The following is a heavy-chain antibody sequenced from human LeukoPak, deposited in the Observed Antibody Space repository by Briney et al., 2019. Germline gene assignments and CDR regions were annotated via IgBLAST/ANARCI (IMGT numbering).Heavy chain of an antibody. CDR2: IYYSGST. J-gene: IGHJ4*02. D-gene: IGHD1-26*01. V-gene: IGHV4-39*01. CDR3: ARSRIVMGAGYYFDY. Sequence: SETLSLTCTVSGVSISSSSYYWGWIRQPPGKGLEWIGSIYYSGSTYYNPSLKSRVTISVDTSKNQFSLKLSSVTAADTAVYYCARSRIVMGAGYYFDYWGQGTLVTVSS. CDR1: GVSISSSSYY.